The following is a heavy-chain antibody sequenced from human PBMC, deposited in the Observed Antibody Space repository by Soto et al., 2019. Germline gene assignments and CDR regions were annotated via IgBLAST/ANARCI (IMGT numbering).Heavy chain of an antibody. D-gene: IGHD2-2*01. V-gene: IGHV3-30*18. CDR1: GYTVSSDG. CDR3: EKVSGGYCSSTSCSFFDY. J-gene: IGHJ4*02. CDR2: ISYDENNK. Sequence: LRLSCAASGYTVSSDGMHWVRQAPGNGLEWVAVISYDENNKYYADLVKGRITIYSNNSKNTLYLQMNRLSAEDTAVYYCEKVSGGYCSSTSCSFFDYWGQGALVTVSS.